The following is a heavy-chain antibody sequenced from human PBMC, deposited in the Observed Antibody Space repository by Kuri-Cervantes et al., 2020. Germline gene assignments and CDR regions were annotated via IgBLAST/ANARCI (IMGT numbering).Heavy chain of an antibody. D-gene: IGHD2-21*01. CDR3: ARAGASGLRLWPHHIDY. CDR2: IYYSGST. CDR1: GGSVSSGSYY. V-gene: IGHV4-61*01. J-gene: IGHJ4*02. Sequence: SETLSLTCTVSGGSVSSGSYYWSWIRQPPGKGLEWIGYIYYSGSTNYNPSLKSRVTISVDTSKNQFSLKLSSVTAADTAVYYCARAGASGLRLWPHHIDYWGQGTLVTVSS.